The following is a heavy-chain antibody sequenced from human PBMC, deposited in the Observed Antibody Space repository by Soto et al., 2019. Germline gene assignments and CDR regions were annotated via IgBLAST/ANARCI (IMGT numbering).Heavy chain of an antibody. CDR2: INPNSGGT. Sequence: ASVKVSCKASGYTFTSYGISWVRQAPGQGLEWIGWINPNSGGTNNAQKFQGRVTMTRDTSTSTVYMELSALISDDTAVYYCARSLLDEYSSSWRSAYYGMDVWGQGTTVTVSS. CDR3: ARSLLDEYSSSWRSAYYGMDV. D-gene: IGHD6-13*01. V-gene: IGHV1-2*02. J-gene: IGHJ6*02. CDR1: GYTFTSYG.